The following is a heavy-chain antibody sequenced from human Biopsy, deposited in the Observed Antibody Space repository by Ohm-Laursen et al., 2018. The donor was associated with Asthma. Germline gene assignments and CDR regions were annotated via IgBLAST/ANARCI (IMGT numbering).Heavy chain of an antibody. CDR3: ARVLESSSRGPFYFFTLDV. CDR1: GFTFSSYS. J-gene: IGHJ6*02. D-gene: IGHD6-13*01. V-gene: IGHV3-21*01. CDR2: ISSSSSYI. Sequence: SLRLSCAASGFTFSSYSMNWVRQAPGKGLEWVSSISSSSSYIYYADSVKGRFTISRDNAKNSLYLQMNSLRAEDTAVYYCARVLESSSRGPFYFFTLDVWGQGTPVAVSS.